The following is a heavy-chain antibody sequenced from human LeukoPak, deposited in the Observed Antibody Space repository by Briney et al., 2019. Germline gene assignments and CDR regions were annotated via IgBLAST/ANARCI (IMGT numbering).Heavy chain of an antibody. Sequence: ASVKVSCKASGYTFTSYYIHWVRQAPGQGLEWMGRINPNSGGTNYAQKFQGRVTMTRDTSISTAYMELRRLRSDDTAVYYCARDFERPDYWGQGTLVTVSS. V-gene: IGHV1-2*06. CDR1: GYTFTSYY. CDR2: INPNSGGT. J-gene: IGHJ4*02. CDR3: ARDFERPDY.